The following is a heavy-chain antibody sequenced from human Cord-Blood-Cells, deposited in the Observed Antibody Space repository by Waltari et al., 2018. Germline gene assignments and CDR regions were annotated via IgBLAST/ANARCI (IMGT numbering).Heavy chain of an antibody. CDR3: ARGLGVATENDAFDI. CDR1: GYTFTGYY. J-gene: IGHJ3*02. D-gene: IGHD3-3*01. V-gene: IGHV1-2*04. CDR2: INPNSGGT. Sequence: QVQLVQSGAEVKKPGASVKVSCKASGYTFTGYYMHWVRQAPGQGLEWMGWINPNSGGTNYAQKFKGWVTMTRDTSISTAYMELSRLRSDDTAVYYCARGLGVATENDAFDIWGQGTMVTVSS.